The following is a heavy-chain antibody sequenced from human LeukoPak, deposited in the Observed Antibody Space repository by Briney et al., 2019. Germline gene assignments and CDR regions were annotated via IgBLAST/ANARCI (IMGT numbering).Heavy chain of an antibody. CDR1: GGTFSSYA. V-gene: IGHV1-69*05. CDR2: IIPIFGTA. D-gene: IGHD1-26*01. CDR3: AFFWELPEYYFDY. Sequence: SVKVSCKASGGTFSSYAISWVRQAPGQGLEWMGGIIPIFGTANYAQKFQGRVTITTDESTSTAYMELSSLRSGDTAVYYCAFFWELPEYYFDYWGQGTLVTVSS. J-gene: IGHJ4*02.